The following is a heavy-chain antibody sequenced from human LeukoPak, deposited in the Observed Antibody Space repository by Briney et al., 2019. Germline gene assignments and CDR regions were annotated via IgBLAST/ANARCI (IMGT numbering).Heavy chain of an antibody. Sequence: PSETLSLTCTVSGGFISSYYWSWIRQPPGKGLEWIGYIYYSGSTNYNPSLKSRVTISVDTSKNQFSLKLTSVTAADTAVYYCAGQYDFWSGLFDYWGQGTLVTVSS. CDR2: IYYSGST. J-gene: IGHJ4*02. D-gene: IGHD3-3*01. V-gene: IGHV4-59*08. CDR3: AGQYDFWSGLFDY. CDR1: GGFISSYY.